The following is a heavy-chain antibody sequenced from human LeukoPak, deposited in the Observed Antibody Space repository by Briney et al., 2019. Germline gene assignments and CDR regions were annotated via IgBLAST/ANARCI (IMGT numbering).Heavy chain of an antibody. CDR1: GYTFTSYY. V-gene: IGHV1-46*01. CDR3: ARAPSGDYGDY. Sequence: GASVKVSCKASGYTFTSYYMHWVLQAPGQGLEWMGIINPSGGSTSYAQKFQGRVTMTRDTSTSTVYMELSSLRSEDTAVYYCARAPSGDYGDYWGQGTLVTVSS. D-gene: IGHD4-17*01. CDR2: INPSGGST. J-gene: IGHJ4*02.